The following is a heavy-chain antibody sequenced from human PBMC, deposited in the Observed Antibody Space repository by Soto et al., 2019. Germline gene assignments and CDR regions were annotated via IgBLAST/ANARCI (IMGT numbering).Heavy chain of an antibody. CDR3: ARDHYDFLSGYSDYYYYYYMDV. V-gene: IGHV3-7*01. J-gene: IGHJ6*03. D-gene: IGHD3-3*01. CDR2: IKQDGSEK. CDR1: GFTFSSYW. Sequence: GGSLRLSYAASGFTFSSYWMSWVRQAPGKRLEWVTNIKQDGSEKYYVDSVKGRFTISRDNAKNSLYLQMNRLRAEDTAVYYCARDHYDFLSGYSDYYYYYYMDVWGKGTTVTVS.